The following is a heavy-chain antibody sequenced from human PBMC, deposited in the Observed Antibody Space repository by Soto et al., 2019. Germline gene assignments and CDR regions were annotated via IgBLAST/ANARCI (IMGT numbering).Heavy chain of an antibody. V-gene: IGHV3-53*01. CDR1: GFTVSSNY. CDR3: ARDLLVGAFDY. Sequence: PGGSLRLSCAASGFTVSSNYMSWVRQAPGKGLEWVSVIYSGGSTYYADSVKGRFTISRDNSKNTLYLQMNGLRAEDTAVYYCARDLLVGAFDYWGQGTLVTVSS. CDR2: IYSGGST. D-gene: IGHD1-26*01. J-gene: IGHJ4*02.